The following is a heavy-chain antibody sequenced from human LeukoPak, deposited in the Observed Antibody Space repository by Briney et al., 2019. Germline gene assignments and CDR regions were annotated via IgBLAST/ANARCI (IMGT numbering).Heavy chain of an antibody. CDR3: ARDHRIAVAGTHDY. Sequence: PGESLRLSCAASGFTFSSYSMNWVRQAPGKGLEWVSSISSSSSYIYYADSVKGRFTISRDNAKNSLYLQMNSLRAEDTAVYYCARDHRIAVAGTHDYWGQGTLVTVSS. CDR2: ISSSSSYI. V-gene: IGHV3-21*01. J-gene: IGHJ4*02. D-gene: IGHD6-19*01. CDR1: GFTFSSYS.